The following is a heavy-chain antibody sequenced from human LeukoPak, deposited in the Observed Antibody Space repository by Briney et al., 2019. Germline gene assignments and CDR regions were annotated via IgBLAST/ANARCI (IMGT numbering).Heavy chain of an antibody. CDR1: GGSISSYY. D-gene: IGHD4-23*01. J-gene: IGHJ4*02. V-gene: IGHV4-59*01. CDR3: ARVSGGNLDY. CDR2: IYYSGST. Sequence: SETLSLTCTVSGGSISSYYWSWIRQPPGKGPEWIGYIYYSGSTNYNPSLKSRVTISVDTSKNQFSLKLSSVTAADTAVYYCARVSGGNLDYWGQGTLVTVSS.